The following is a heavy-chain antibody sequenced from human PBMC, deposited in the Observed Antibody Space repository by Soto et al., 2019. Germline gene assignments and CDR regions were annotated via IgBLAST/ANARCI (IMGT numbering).Heavy chain of an antibody. D-gene: IGHD2-2*01. CDR1: RDSFTRYW. Sequence: PWESLTISCTSSRDSFTRYWISWVRQMPGKGLEWMGIIYPGDSDTRYSPSFQGQVTISADKSISTAYLQWSSLKASDTAMYYCARLSGYCSSTSCTPYYYYGMDVWGQGTTVTVSS. CDR3: ARLSGYCSSTSCTPYYYYGMDV. V-gene: IGHV5-51*01. CDR2: IYPGDSDT. J-gene: IGHJ6*02.